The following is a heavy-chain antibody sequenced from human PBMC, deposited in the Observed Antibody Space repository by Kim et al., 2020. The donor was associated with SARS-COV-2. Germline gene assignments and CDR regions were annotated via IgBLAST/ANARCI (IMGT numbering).Heavy chain of an antibody. CDR1: GGSISSYY. CDR3: ARDLTDRRYCSGGSCYPGYYYYGMDV. CDR2: IYYSGST. J-gene: IGHJ6*02. V-gene: IGHV4-59*01. Sequence: SETLSLTCTVSGGSISSYYWSWIRQPPGKGLEWIGYIYYSGSTNYNPSLKSRVTISVDTSKNQFSLKLSSVTAADTAVYYCARDLTDRRYCSGGSCYPGYYYYGMDVWGQGTTVTVSS. D-gene: IGHD2-15*01.